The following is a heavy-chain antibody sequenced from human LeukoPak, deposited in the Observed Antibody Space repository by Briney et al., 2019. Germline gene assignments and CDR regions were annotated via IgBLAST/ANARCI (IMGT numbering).Heavy chain of an antibody. CDR2: IYYSGST. V-gene: IGHV4-59*01. J-gene: IGHJ4*02. CDR1: GGSISSYY. CDR3: ARVDWNFIY. D-gene: IGHD1-1*01. Sequence: SETLSLTCTVSGGSISSYYWSWIRQPPGKGLEWIGYIYYSGSTNYNPSLKSRVIISVDTSKNQFSLKLSSVTAADTAVYYCARVDWNFIYWGQGTLVTVSS.